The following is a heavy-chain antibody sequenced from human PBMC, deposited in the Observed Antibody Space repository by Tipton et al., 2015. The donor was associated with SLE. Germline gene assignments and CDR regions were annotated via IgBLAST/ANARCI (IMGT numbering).Heavy chain of an antibody. CDR1: GFTFRDHT. CDR2: VNWNSRSI. Sequence: SLRLSCEASGFTFRDHTMQWVRQPPGQGLEWVSAVNWNSRSIGYVESVRGRFTISRDNSKNCLYLQMNSLRVEDTALYFCAKEPTGTGVIDYLGQGTLVTVSS. CDR3: AKEPTGTGVIDY. D-gene: IGHD1-1*01. J-gene: IGHJ4*02. V-gene: IGHV3-9*01.